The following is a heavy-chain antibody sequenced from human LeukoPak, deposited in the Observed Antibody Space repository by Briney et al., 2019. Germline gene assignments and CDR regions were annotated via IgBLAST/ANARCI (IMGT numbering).Heavy chain of an antibody. D-gene: IGHD4-11*01. CDR1: GGSISSSY. Sequence: SETLSLTCTVAGGSISSSYWSWIRQPPGKGLEWIWYIYYSGSTNYNPSLKSRVTISVDTSKNQFSLKLNSVTAADTAVYYCARDRYSNYLDYWGQGTPVPVSS. V-gene: IGHV4-59*12. CDR2: IYYSGST. CDR3: ARDRYSNYLDY. J-gene: IGHJ4*02.